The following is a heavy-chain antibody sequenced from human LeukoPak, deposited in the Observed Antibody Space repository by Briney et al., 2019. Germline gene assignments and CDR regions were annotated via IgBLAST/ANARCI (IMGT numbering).Heavy chain of an antibody. J-gene: IGHJ4*02. D-gene: IGHD1-14*01. V-gene: IGHV3-72*01. CDR2: IRNKRNNYTT. CDR1: GFTFSSYG. Sequence: PGGSLRLSCAASGFTFSSYGMSWVRQAPGKGLEWVGRIRNKRNNYTTEYAASVKGRFTISGDDSKNSLYLQMNSLKTEDTAVYYCTRGAGDWGQGTLVIVSS. CDR3: TRGAGD.